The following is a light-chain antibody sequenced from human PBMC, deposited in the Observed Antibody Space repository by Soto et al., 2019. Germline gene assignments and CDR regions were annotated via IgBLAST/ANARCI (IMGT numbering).Light chain of an antibody. V-gene: IGKV3-15*01. Sequence: EIVMTQSLATLSVSPGERATLSCRASQSVSSIYLPWYQQKPGQAPRLLIYGASTRATGIPARFSGSGSGTEFTLTISSLQPEEFAVYYCQQYNNWPPWTFGQGTKVDI. CDR1: QSVSSI. J-gene: IGKJ1*01. CDR2: GAS. CDR3: QQYNNWPPWT.